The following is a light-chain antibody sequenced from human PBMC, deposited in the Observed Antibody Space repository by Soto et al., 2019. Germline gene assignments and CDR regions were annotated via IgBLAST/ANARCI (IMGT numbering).Light chain of an antibody. V-gene: IGLV1-36*01. CDR3: AAWDDSLSAWV. CDR1: SSNIGNNA. CDR2: YND. J-gene: IGLJ3*02. Sequence: QSVLTQPPSVSAAPRQRVTISCYGRSSNIGNNAVNWYQQLPGKAPKLLIYYNDLLPSGVSDRFSGSSSGTSASLAISGLRSEDEGDYYCAAWDDSLSAWVFGGGTKLIVL.